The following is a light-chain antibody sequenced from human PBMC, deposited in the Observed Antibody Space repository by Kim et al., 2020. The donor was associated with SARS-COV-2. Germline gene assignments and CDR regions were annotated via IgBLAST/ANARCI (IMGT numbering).Light chain of an antibody. V-gene: IGKV3-11*01. CDR2: DAS. CDR3: QHRNNWPLT. Sequence: PGERATLSCRASQSVGSYLAWYQQKPGQAPRLLIYDASGRTTDIPVRFSGSRSGTDFTLTISSLKPEDFAVYYCQHRNNWPLTFGGGTKVDIK. CDR1: QSVGSY. J-gene: IGKJ4*01.